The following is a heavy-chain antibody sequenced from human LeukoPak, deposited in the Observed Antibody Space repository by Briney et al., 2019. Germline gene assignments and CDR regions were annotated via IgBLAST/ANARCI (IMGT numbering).Heavy chain of an antibody. V-gene: IGHV1-69*06. D-gene: IGHD3-9*01. Sequence: SVTVSCKALGGIFSSYPINWVRQAPRHEPEWMGEIITLFVTTQYAHKFQGTVTITADTSTTTAYMELSSLRSEDTSVYYCARSGRLDYNLLAGDDRSYDFEDWGQGTLVTVSS. CDR1: GGIFSSYP. J-gene: IGHJ1*01. CDR3: ARSGRLDYNLLAGDDRSYDFED. CDR2: IITLFVTT.